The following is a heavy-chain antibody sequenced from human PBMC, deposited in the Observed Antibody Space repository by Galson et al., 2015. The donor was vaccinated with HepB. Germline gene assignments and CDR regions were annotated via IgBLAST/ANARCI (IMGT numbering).Heavy chain of an antibody. V-gene: IGHV1-24*01. Sequence: SVKVSCKVSGYTLTELSMHWVRQAPGKGLEWMGGFDPEDGETIYAQKFQGRVTMTEDTSTDTAYMELSSLRSEDTAVYYCATSRYGSGSYYGYRYYYYGMDVWGQGTTVTVSS. CDR3: ATSRYGSGSYYGYRYYYYGMDV. J-gene: IGHJ6*02. CDR2: FDPEDGET. D-gene: IGHD3-10*01. CDR1: GYTLTELS.